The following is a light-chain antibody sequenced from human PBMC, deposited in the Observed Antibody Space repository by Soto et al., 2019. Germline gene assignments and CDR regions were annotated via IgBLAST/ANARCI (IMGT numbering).Light chain of an antibody. V-gene: IGLV2-11*01. J-gene: IGLJ1*01. CDR3: CSYADNYFYV. Sequence: QSVLAQPRSVSVSPGQSVTISCTGTSNDVGAYHYVSWYQHHPGKAPKLIIYDVTQRPSGIPDRFSGSKSGNTASLTISGLQADDEADYHCCSYADNYFYVFGTGTKVTVL. CDR1: SNDVGAYHY. CDR2: DVT.